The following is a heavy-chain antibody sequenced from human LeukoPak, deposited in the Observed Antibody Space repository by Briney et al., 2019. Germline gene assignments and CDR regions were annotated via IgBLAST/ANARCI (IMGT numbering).Heavy chain of an antibody. D-gene: IGHD2-2*01. CDR2: IYYSGST. Sequence: TSETLSLTCTVSGESISSSSDYWGWVRQPPGKVLEWIGSIYYSGSTYYNPSLRSRVTISLDTSKNQFSLKLSFVTAADTAVYYCARSGGYCGSTTCHVKYFDLWGRGTLVTVSS. J-gene: IGHJ2*01. V-gene: IGHV4-39*01. CDR1: GESISSSSDY. CDR3: ARSGGYCGSTTCHVKYFDL.